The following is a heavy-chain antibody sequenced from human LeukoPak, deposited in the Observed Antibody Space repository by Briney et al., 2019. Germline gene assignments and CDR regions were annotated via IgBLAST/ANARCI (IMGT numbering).Heavy chain of an antibody. CDR2: IRSKVNSYAT. V-gene: IGHV3-73*01. Sequence: PGGSLRLSCAASGFTFSGSAMHRVRQASGKGLEWVGHIRSKVNSYATAYAASVKGRFTISREDSKNTAYLQMNSLKTEDTAVYYCTRQTGGYWGRDYYYYYMDVWGKGTTVTVSS. J-gene: IGHJ6*03. CDR1: GFTFSGSA. CDR3: TRQTGGYWGRDYYYYYMDV. D-gene: IGHD3-22*01.